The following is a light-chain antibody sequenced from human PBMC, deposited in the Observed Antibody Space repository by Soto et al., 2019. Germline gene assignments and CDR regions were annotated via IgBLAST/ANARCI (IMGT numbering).Light chain of an antibody. Sequence: QSVLTQPPSVSGAPGQRVTISCTGSGSNIGAPYDVHCYQLLPGAAPKVLIHGNSNRPSGVPDRFSGSRSGTSASLAIAGLQAEDGADYYCQSYDSSLSGYVFGTGTKVTVL. J-gene: IGLJ1*01. CDR2: GNS. CDR3: QSYDSSLSGYV. CDR1: GSNIGAPYD. V-gene: IGLV1-40*01.